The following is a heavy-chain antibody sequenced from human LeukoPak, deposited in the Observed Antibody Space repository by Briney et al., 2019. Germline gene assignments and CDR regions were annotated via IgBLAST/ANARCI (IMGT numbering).Heavy chain of an antibody. J-gene: IGHJ6*02. V-gene: IGHV1-8*01. D-gene: IGHD6-19*01. CDR1: GYTFTSYD. CDR2: MNPNSGNT. Sequence: ASVKVSCKASGYTFTSYDINWVRQATGQGLEWMGWMNPNSGNTGYAQKFQGRVTMTRNTSISTAYMELSSLRSEDTAVYYCAKTIIAVGGMDVWGQGTTVTVSS. CDR3: AKTIIAVGGMDV.